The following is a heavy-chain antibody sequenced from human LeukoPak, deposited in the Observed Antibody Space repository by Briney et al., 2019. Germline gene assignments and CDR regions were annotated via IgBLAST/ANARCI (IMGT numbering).Heavy chain of an antibody. J-gene: IGHJ4*02. CDR2: ISWDGGST. V-gene: IGHV3-43D*03. CDR3: AKVNYGDSFDY. D-gene: IGHD4-17*01. Sequence: GGSLRLSCAASGFTFDDYAMHWVRQAPGEGLEWVSLISWDGGSTYYADSVKGRFPISRDNSKNSLYLQMNSLRAEDTASYYCAKVNYGDSFDYWGQGTLVTVSS. CDR1: GFTFDDYA.